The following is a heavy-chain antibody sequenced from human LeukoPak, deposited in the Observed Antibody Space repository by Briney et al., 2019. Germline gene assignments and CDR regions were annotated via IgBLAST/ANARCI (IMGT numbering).Heavy chain of an antibody. V-gene: IGHV3-23*01. D-gene: IGHD1-20*01. CDR2: ISNSGGST. CDR1: GFTFSTTA. CDR3: AKDLNWPRSEY. Sequence: GGSLRLSCAASGFTFSTTATTWVRQAPGKGREWVSGISNSGGSTDYADSVKGRFTISRDNSKNTLSLQMNSLRAEDTAVYYCAKDLNWPRSEYWGQGTLVTVSS. J-gene: IGHJ4*02.